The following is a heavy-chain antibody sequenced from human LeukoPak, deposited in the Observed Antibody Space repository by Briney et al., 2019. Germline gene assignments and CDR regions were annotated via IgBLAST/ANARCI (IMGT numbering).Heavy chain of an antibody. J-gene: IGHJ6*03. Sequence: SETLSLTCAVYGGSFSGYYWSWMRQPPGKGLEWIGSIYYSGNTYYNASLKGQVSISIDTSKNQFSLRLTSVTAADTAVYYCARHPLLRGVTYDYYYYMDVWGKGTTVTISS. CDR3: ARHPLLRGVTYDYYYYMDV. CDR1: GGSFSGYY. D-gene: IGHD3-10*01. CDR2: IYYSGNT. V-gene: IGHV4-34*01.